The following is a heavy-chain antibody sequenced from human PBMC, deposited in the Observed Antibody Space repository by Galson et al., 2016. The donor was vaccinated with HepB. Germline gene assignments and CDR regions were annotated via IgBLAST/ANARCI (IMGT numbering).Heavy chain of an antibody. D-gene: IGHD3-16*02. CDR3: AKDARIWGNYPYYYDS. V-gene: IGHV3-23*01. CDR2: ISGSGGGT. Sequence: CATSGFTFSSYAMSWVRQAPGMGLEWVSSISGSGGGTFYADSVKGRFTVSRVTSKQTLYLQLNNLRVEDTAIYYCAKDARIWGNYPYYYDSWGQGSLVTVSS. J-gene: IGHJ4*02. CDR1: GFTFSSYA.